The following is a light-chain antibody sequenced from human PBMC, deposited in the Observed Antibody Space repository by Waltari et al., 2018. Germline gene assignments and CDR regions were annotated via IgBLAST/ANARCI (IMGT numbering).Light chain of an antibody. CDR2: YVS. V-gene: IGLV2-11*02. CDR3: CSYAGSYTFHVV. J-gene: IGLJ2*01. CDR1: SSYVGGYNY. Sequence: QSALTQPRSVSGSPGQSVTISCTGTSSYVGGYNYVSWYQQPPGKAPKPMVYYVSKRPSGVPDRFSGSKSGNTASLTISGLQAEDEADYYCCSYAGSYTFHVVFGGGTKLTVL.